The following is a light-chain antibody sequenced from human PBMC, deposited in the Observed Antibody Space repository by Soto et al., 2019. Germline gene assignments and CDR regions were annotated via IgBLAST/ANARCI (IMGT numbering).Light chain of an antibody. CDR2: EVS. V-gene: IGLV2-8*01. CDR3: SSYAGSNNLVV. CDR1: SSDVGGYNY. Sequence: QSALTQPPSASGSPGQSVTISCTGTSSDVGGYNYVSWYQQHPGKAPKLMIYEVSNRPSGVPDRFSGSKSGNTASLTVSGLQAEDEADYYGSSYAGSNNLVVFGGGTKVT. J-gene: IGLJ2*01.